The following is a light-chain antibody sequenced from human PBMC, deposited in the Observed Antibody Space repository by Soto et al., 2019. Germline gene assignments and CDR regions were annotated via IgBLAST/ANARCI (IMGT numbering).Light chain of an antibody. Sequence: QSVLTQPPSASGSPGQSVTISCTGTSSDVGGYNYVSWYQQHPGKAPKLMIYEVSKRPSGVPDRFSGSKSGNTASLTVSGLQAEDEADYYCSSYTSGSTPYVFGTGTKVTVL. CDR1: SSDVGGYNY. CDR3: SSYTSGSTPYV. J-gene: IGLJ1*01. CDR2: EVS. V-gene: IGLV2-8*01.